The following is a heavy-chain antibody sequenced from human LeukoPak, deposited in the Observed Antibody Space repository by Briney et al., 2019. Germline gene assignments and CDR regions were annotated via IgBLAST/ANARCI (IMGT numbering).Heavy chain of an antibody. D-gene: IGHD3-22*01. CDR1: GFTFSSYW. CDR3: AKHPYYDSSGYFDY. V-gene: IGHV3-7*01. J-gene: IGHJ4*02. Sequence: GGSLRLSCAASGFTFSSYWMSWVRQAPGKGLEWVANIKQDGSEKYYVDSVKGRFTISRDNAKNSLYLQMNSLRAEDTAVYYCAKHPYYDSSGYFDYWGQGALVTVSS. CDR2: IKQDGSEK.